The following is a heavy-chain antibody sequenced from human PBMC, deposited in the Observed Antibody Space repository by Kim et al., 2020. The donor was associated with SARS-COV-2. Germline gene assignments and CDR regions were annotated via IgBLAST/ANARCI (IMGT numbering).Heavy chain of an antibody. J-gene: IGHJ4*02. D-gene: IGHD3-22*01. V-gene: IGHV1-69*13. Sequence: SVKVSCKASGGTFSSYAISWVRQAPGQGLEWMGGIIPIFGTANYAQKFQGRVTITADESTSTAYMELSSLRSEDTAVYYCARRETYYYDSSGYYFDYWGQGTLVTVSS. CDR1: GGTFSSYA. CDR2: IIPIFGTA. CDR3: ARRETYYYDSSGYYFDY.